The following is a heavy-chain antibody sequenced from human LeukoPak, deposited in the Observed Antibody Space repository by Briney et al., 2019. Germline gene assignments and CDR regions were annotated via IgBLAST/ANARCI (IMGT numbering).Heavy chain of an antibody. CDR2: ISYDGSNK. CDR3: ASVNVVVTAIDAFDI. J-gene: IGHJ3*02. Sequence: HPGGSLRLSCAASGFTFSSYAMHWVRQAPGKGLEWVAVISYDGSNKYYADSVKGRFTISRDNSKNTLYLQMNSLRAEDTAVYYCASVNVVVTAIDAFDIWGQGTMVTVSS. D-gene: IGHD2-21*02. V-gene: IGHV3-30-3*01. CDR1: GFTFSSYA.